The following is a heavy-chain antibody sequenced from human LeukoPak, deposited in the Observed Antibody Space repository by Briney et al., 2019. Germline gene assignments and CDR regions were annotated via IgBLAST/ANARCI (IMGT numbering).Heavy chain of an antibody. D-gene: IGHD2-15*01. CDR1: GGSMRSSSYY. CDR3: ARRRYCSGGSCCETYYFDY. V-gene: IGHV4-39*01. CDR2: IYYSGST. Sequence: SETLSLTCTVSGGSMRSSSYYWGWIRQPPGKGLEWIRRIYYSGSTYCNPSLKSRVTIAVDTSKNQFSLKLRSVTAADTDVYYCARRRYCSGGSCCETYYFDYWGQGSLVTVSS. J-gene: IGHJ4*02.